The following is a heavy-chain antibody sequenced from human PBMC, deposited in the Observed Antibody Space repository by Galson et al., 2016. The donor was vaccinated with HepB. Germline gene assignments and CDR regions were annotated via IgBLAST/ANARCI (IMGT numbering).Heavy chain of an antibody. J-gene: IGHJ6*02. Sequence: SLRLSCAASGSTFSSYGMHWVRRAPGKGLEWVAVISYDGSDKYYADSVKGRFTISRDNSKNTLYLQMNSLRPEDTAVYYCAKDRRYYDSSGYFWEGYYYDGTDVWGQGTTVTVSS. CDR1: GSTFSSYG. D-gene: IGHD3-22*01. CDR3: AKDRRYYDSSGYFWEGYYYDGTDV. V-gene: IGHV3-30*18. CDR2: ISYDGSDK.